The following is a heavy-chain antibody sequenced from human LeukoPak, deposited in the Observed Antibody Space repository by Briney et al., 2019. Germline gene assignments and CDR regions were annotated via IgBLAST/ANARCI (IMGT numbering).Heavy chain of an antibody. CDR2: ISGSGGTT. V-gene: IGHV3-23*01. J-gene: IGHJ3*01. CDR3: ARSSYSNSSSV. Sequence: GGSLRLSCAASGFTFSSYAMSWVRQAPGKGLEWVSAISGSGGTTYYADSVKGRFTISRDNAKNSLYLQINSLRAEDTAVYYCARSSYSNSSSVWGQGTMVTVSS. D-gene: IGHD6-6*01. CDR1: GFTFSSYA.